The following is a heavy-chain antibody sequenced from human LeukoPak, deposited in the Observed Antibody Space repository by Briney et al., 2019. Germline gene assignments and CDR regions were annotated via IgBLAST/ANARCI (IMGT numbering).Heavy chain of an antibody. CDR2: IVGGGGTT. CDR1: GFTFSGYA. J-gene: IGHJ4*02. D-gene: IGHD6-19*01. Sequence: GGSLRLSCTASGFTFSGYAMSWVRQAPGKGLEWVSAIVGGGGTTFYADSVKGRFTISRDNSKNTVFLQMNSLRAEDTAVYFCAKARLSTGWAYNDYWGQGTLVTVSS. CDR3: AKARLSTGWAYNDY. V-gene: IGHV3-23*01.